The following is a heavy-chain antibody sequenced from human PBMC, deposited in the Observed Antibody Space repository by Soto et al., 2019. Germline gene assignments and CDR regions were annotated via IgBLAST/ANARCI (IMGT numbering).Heavy chain of an antibody. CDR2: ISGSGGST. V-gene: IGHV3-23*01. CDR3: AKAAEQWLVLSWFDP. CDR1: GFTFSSYA. J-gene: IGHJ5*02. D-gene: IGHD6-19*01. Sequence: GGSLRLSCAASGFTFSSYAMSWVRQAPGKGMEWVSAISGSGGSTYYAHSGKDRFTISRDNSKNTLYLQMNSRRAEDTAVYYCAKAAEQWLVLSWFDPGGQGTLVTVSS.